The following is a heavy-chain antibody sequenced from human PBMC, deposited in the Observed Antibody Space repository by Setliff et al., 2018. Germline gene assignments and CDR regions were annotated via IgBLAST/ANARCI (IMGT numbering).Heavy chain of an antibody. CDR3: ARAFGGNSDAFDI. CDR2: IKQDGSEK. D-gene: IGHD2-21*02. J-gene: IGHJ3*02. CDR1: GFTFSSYW. V-gene: IGHV3-7*01. Sequence: LRLSCAASGFTFSSYWMSWVRQAPGKGLEWVANIKQDGSEKYYADSVKGRFTISRDIAKNTLYLQINSLRAEDTAVYYCARAFGGNSDAFDIWGQGTMVTVSS.